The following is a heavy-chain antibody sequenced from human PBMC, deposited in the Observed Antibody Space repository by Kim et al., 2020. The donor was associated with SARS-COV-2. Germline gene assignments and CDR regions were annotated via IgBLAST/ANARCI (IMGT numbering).Heavy chain of an antibody. V-gene: IGHV4-59*13. J-gene: IGHJ4*02. CDR2: IYYSGTT. Sequence: SETLSLNCTVSSGSFSYYYWSWVRQPPGKALEWIGHIYYSGTTNYNPSLESRVTISLDTSKNHFSLKLTSVTAADTAAYYCSRGPTRNYFDYWGQGIRV. CDR3: SRGPTRNYFDY. CDR1: SGSFSYYY.